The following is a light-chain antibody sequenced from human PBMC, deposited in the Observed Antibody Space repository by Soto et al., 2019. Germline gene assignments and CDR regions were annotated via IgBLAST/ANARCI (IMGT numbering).Light chain of an antibody. J-gene: IGKJ1*01. CDR2: GAS. CDR1: QSVSSN. V-gene: IGKV3-15*01. CDR3: QQYNNGPRT. Sequence: EIVMTQSPATLSVSPGERATLSCRASQSVSSNLAWYQQKPGQAPRLLIYGASTRATGIPARFSGSGSGTELTLTISSLQSEDFAVYYCQQYNNGPRTFGQGTKV.